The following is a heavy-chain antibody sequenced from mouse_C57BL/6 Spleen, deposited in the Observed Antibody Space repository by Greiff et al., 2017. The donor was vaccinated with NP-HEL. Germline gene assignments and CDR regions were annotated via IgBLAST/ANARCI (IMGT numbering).Heavy chain of an antibody. V-gene: IGHV5-12*01. CDR3: ARQTGTRGYFDV. CDR2: ISNGGGST. D-gene: IGHD4-1*01. J-gene: IGHJ1*03. Sequence: EVKLVESGGGLVQPGGSLKLSCAASGFTFSDYYMYWVRQTPEKRLEWVAYISNGGGSTYYPDTVQGRFTISRDNAKNTLYLQMSRLKSEDTAMYYCARQTGTRGYFDVWGTGTTVTVSS. CDR1: GFTFSDYY.